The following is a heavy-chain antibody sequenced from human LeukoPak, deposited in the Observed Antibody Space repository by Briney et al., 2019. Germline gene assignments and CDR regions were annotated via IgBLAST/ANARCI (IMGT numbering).Heavy chain of an antibody. V-gene: IGHV5-51*01. CDR3: ARRGYCSDNSCYYYDS. J-gene: IGHJ4*02. CDR2: IYPGDSST. CDR1: GYGFISYW. D-gene: IGHD2-15*01. Sequence: GESLRISCESSGYGFISYWIGWVRQMPGKGPEWMGTIYPGDSSTRYSPSFQGEVTISVDKSIDTAYLQWSSLKASDTAIYYCARRGYCSDNSCYYYDSWGQGTLVTVSS.